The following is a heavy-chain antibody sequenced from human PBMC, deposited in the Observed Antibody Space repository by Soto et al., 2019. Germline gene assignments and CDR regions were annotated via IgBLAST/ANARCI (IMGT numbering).Heavy chain of an antibody. CDR1: GYTFTGYY. J-gene: IGHJ6*02. CDR2: INPNSGGT. CDR3: ARIYYYDSSTSMDV. D-gene: IGHD3-22*01. Sequence: ASVKVSCKASGYTFTGYYMHWVRQAPGQGLEWMGWINPNSGGTNYAQKFQGRVTMTRDTSISTAYMELSRLRSDDTAVYYCARIYYYDSSTSMDVWGQGTTVTVS. V-gene: IGHV1-2*02.